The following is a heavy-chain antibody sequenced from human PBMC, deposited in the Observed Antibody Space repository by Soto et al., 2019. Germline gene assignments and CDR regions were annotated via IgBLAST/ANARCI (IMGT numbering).Heavy chain of an antibody. Sequence: SVKASCKTSGSALRADRVAWGRQAPGQGVEWVGGIVPVRRTADYAQTFQGRVSITADDSARTSHLEPRSLRSQDTAVYYCIRDSGAKLSTSWGHGTPVTVSP. CDR3: IRDSGAKLSTS. D-gene: IGHD2-2*01. CDR1: GSALRADR. V-gene: IGHV1-69*01. CDR2: IVPVRRTA. J-gene: IGHJ4*01.